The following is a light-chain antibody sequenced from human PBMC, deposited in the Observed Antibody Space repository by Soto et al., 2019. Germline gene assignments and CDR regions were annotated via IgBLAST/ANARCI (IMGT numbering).Light chain of an antibody. CDR2: DVS. CDR1: SSDVGGSNF. Sequence: QSALTQPRSVSGSPGQSVTISCTGSSSDVGGSNFVSWYQQHPVKAPKLVIYDVSKRPSGVPDRFSGSKSGNTASLTISGLQAEDEDDYYCCSYAGNSLWVFGGGTKLTVL. CDR3: CSYAGNSLWV. V-gene: IGLV2-11*01. J-gene: IGLJ3*02.